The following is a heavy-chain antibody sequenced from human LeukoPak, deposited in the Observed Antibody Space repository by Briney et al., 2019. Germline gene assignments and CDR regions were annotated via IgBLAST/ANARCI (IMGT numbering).Heavy chain of an antibody. CDR1: GFTFSSYA. Sequence: RRSLRLSCAASGFTFSSYAIHWVRQAPGKGLEWVAVIAYDGGNKYYADSVKGRFTISRDNSKNTLYLQMNSLRAEDTAVYYCARDSSPWYYYDRSGSNGFDPWGQGTLVTVSS. V-gene: IGHV3-30-3*01. J-gene: IGHJ5*02. CDR2: IAYDGGNK. D-gene: IGHD3-22*01. CDR3: ARDSSPWYYYDRSGSNGFDP.